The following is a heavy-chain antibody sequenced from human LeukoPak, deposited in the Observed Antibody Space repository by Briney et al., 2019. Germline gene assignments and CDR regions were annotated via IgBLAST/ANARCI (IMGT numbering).Heavy chain of an antibody. J-gene: IGHJ4*02. D-gene: IGHD2-2*01. Sequence: GGSLRLSCAASGFTFSSYWMSWVRQAPGKGLEWVANINQDGDEKNYVDSVKGRFTISRDNAKNSLYLQMNSLRAEDTAVYHCATGRSCATCYLPDYWGQGALVTVSS. CDR3: ATGRSCATCYLPDY. CDR1: GFTFSSYW. CDR2: INQDGDEK. V-gene: IGHV3-7*01.